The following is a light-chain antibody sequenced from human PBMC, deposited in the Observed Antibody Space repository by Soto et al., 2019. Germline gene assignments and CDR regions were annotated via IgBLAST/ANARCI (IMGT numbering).Light chain of an antibody. CDR3: MQALQTVGT. CDR2: LGS. CDR1: QSLLHSNGYNY. Sequence: DIGMTQSPLSLPVTLGEPASISCTSSQSLLHSNGYNYLDWYXQKQGQXXQXLIYLGSNRASGVPDRFSGSGSGTDFTMTISRVEAEDGGVYYGMQALQTVGTFGQGTKVDIK. J-gene: IGKJ1*01. V-gene: IGKV2-28*01.